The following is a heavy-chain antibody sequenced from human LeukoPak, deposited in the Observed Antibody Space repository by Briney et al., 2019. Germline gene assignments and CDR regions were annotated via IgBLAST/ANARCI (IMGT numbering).Heavy chain of an antibody. J-gene: IGHJ2*01. Sequence: SGPTLVNPTQTLTVTCTFSGFSLRGNGVAVGWIRQPPGKALEWLKHIYWDEDKRYSPPLKSRLTITEDTSKNQVVLTMTNMDPVDTATYYCVRYYGSGNDYHWYFDLWGRGTLVTVSS. CDR3: VRYYGSGNDYHWYFDL. CDR1: GFSLRGNGVA. CDR2: IYWDEDK. D-gene: IGHD3-10*01. V-gene: IGHV2-5*02.